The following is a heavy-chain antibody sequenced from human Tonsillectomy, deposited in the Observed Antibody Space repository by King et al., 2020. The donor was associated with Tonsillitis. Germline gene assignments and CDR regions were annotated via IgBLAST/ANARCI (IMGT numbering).Heavy chain of an antibody. CDR3: AKEGIWITFGGVIEMRWLDP. CDR1: GFSFNNYG. J-gene: IGHJ5*02. Sequence: VQLVQSGGGVVQPGGSLRLSCAASGFSFNNYGIHWVRQAPGKGLEWVAFIRFDGSNKYYADSVKGRFTISRDNSKNTLYLQMNSLRAEDTAVYYCAKEGIWITFGGVIEMRWLDPWGQGTLVTVSS. V-gene: IGHV3-30*02. CDR2: IRFDGSNK. D-gene: IGHD3-16*02.